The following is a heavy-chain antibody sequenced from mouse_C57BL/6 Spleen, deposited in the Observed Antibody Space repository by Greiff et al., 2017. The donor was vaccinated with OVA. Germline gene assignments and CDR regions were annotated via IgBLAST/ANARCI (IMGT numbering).Heavy chain of an antibody. CDR2: ISSGSSTI. CDR3: ARSSSYGYFDV. CDR1: GFTFSDYG. V-gene: IGHV5-17*01. Sequence: EVKVVESGGGLVKPGGSLKLSCAASGFTFSDYGMHWVRQAPEKGLEWVAYISSGSSTIYYADTVKGRFPISRDNAKNTLFLQMTSLRSEDTAMYYCARSSSYGYFDVWGTGTTVTVSS. D-gene: IGHD1-1*01. J-gene: IGHJ1*03.